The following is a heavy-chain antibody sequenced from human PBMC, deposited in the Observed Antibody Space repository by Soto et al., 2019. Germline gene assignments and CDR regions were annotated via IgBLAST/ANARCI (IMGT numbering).Heavy chain of an antibody. D-gene: IGHD3-16*01. J-gene: IGHJ5*02. CDR3: AKDNGGSAGA. Sequence: EVQLVESGGVVVQPGGSLRLSCPAPGFTFNAYAMHWVRQAPGKGLEWVFLISWDGGSTYYADSVKGRFTISRDNSKNSLYLQMNSLRAEDTALYYCAKDNGGSAGAWGQGTLVTVSS. CDR2: ISWDGGST. CDR1: GFTFNAYA. V-gene: IGHV3-43D*04.